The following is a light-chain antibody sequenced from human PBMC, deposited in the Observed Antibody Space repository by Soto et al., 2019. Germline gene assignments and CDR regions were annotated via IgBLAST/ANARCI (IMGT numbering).Light chain of an antibody. CDR2: DDS. V-gene: IGLV3-21*02. J-gene: IGLJ3*02. CDR3: QSYDNSLSGSWV. Sequence: SYELTQPPSVSVAPGQTATITCGGKEIGRQSVHWYQQKPGQAPVLVVYDDSDRPSGIPERFSGSKSGTTATLTISGVEAGDEAHYYCQSYDNSLSGSWVFGGGTKLTVL. CDR1: EIGRQS.